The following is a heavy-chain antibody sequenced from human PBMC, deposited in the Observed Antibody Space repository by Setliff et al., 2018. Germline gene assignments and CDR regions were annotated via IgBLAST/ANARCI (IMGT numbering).Heavy chain of an antibody. D-gene: IGHD5-12*01. CDR2: IYYSGST. Sequence: PSETLSLTCTVSGGSISSSSYYWGWIRQPPGKGLEWIGSIYYSGSTYYNPSLKSRVTISVDTSKNQFSLKLSSVTAADTAVYYCARGYSGYDYLKPFDDWGQGTLVTVSS. CDR1: GGSISSSSYY. CDR3: ARGYSGYDYLKPFDD. V-gene: IGHV4-39*01. J-gene: IGHJ4*02.